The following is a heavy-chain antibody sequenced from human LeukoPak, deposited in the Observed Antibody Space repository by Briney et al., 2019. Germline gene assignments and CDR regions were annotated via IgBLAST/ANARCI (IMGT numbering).Heavy chain of an antibody. CDR3: AKGRVDFWSGYYFDY. V-gene: IGHV3-9*03. J-gene: IGHJ4*02. Sequence: PGRSLRLSCAASGFTFDDYAMHWVRQAPGKGLEWVSGISWNSGSIGYADSVKGRFTISRDNAKNSLYLQMNSLRAEDMALYYCAKGRVDFWSGYYFDYWGQGTLVTVSS. CDR2: ISWNSGSI. D-gene: IGHD3-3*01. CDR1: GFTFDDYA.